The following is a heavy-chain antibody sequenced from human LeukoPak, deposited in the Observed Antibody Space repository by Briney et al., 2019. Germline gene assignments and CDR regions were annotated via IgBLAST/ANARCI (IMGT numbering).Heavy chain of an antibody. CDR2: IDPSDSYT. D-gene: IGHD2-2*01. V-gene: IGHV5-10-1*01. CDR3: AVLGYCSSTSCYHYFDY. Sequence: GESLKISCKGSGYSFTSYWISWVRQMPGKGLEWMGRIDPSDSYTNYSPSFQGHVTISADKSIGTAYLQWSSLKASDTAMYYCAVLGYCSSTSCYHYFDYWGQGTLVTVSS. CDR1: GYSFTSYW. J-gene: IGHJ4*02.